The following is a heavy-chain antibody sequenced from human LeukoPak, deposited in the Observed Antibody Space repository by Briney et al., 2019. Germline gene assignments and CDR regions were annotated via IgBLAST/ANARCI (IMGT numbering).Heavy chain of an antibody. CDR3: AKDPMGDFYFDY. CDR1: GFTFSSYA. J-gene: IGHJ4*02. D-gene: IGHD5-24*01. V-gene: IGHV3-23*01. Sequence: GGSLRLSCAASGFTFSSYAMSWVRQAPGKGLEWVSAISGSGGSTYYADSVKGRFTISRDNSKNTLCLQMNSLRAEDTAVYYCAKDPMGDFYFDYWGQGTLVTVSS. CDR2: ISGSGGST.